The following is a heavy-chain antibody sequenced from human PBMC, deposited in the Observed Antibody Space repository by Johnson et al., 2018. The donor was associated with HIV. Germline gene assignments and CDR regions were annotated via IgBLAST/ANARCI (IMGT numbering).Heavy chain of an antibody. D-gene: IGHD6-19*01. Sequence: VQLVESGGGLVQPGGSLRLSCAASGFTFSSYAMSWVRQAPGKGLAWVAAISGSGGSTYYADDVKGRFTITRDHSKNTLYLQMNSLRAEDTAVYYCARPSSGWYFDAFDIWGQGTMVTVSS. CDR1: GFTFSSYA. V-gene: IGHV3-23*04. CDR3: ARPSSGWYFDAFDI. CDR2: ISGSGGST. J-gene: IGHJ3*02.